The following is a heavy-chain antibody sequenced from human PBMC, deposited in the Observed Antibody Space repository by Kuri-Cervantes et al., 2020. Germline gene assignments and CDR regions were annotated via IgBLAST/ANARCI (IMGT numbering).Heavy chain of an antibody. CDR1: GGSFSGYY. J-gene: IGHJ5*02. V-gene: IGHV4-34*01. D-gene: IGHD6-13*01. Sequence: SQTLSLTCAVYGGSFSGYYCSWIRQPPGKGLEWIGEINLSGTTHYNPSLKSRLTISVDTSKNQFSLKLSSVTAADTAVYYCARELRYSSSWYTHNWFDPWGQGTLVTVSS. CDR3: ARELRYSSSWYTHNWFDP. CDR2: INLSGTT.